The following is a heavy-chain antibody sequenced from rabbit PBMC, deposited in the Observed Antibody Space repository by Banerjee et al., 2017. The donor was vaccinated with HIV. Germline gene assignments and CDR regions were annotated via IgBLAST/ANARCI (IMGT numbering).Heavy chain of an antibody. CDR2: IHSSSGST. CDR3: ARDGYASSSGFDGMDL. CDR1: GFSFSSSYY. D-gene: IGHD1-1*01. Sequence: QSLEESGGDLVKPGASLTLTCTASGFSFSSSYYMCWVRQAPGKGLEWIACIHSSSGSTYYASWAKGRFTISKPSSTTVTLQMTSLTAADTATYFCARDGYASSSGFDGMDLWGPGTLVTVS. J-gene: IGHJ6*01. V-gene: IGHV1S40*01.